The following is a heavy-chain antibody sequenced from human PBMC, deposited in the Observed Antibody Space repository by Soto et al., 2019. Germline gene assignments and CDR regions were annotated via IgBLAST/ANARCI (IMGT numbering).Heavy chain of an antibody. CDR2: FYNSGST. D-gene: IGHD5-18*01. CDR3: ARLSGYSYGYPNFDY. J-gene: IGHJ4*02. V-gene: IGHV4-39*02. Sequence: SETLSLTCTISGGSISSSSSFWTWIRQPPGKGLEWIGTFYNSGSTYYNPSLESRVTISVDTSKNHFSLEVTSVTAADTAVYYCARLSGYSYGYPNFDYWGQGTLVTVSS. CDR1: GGSISSSSSF.